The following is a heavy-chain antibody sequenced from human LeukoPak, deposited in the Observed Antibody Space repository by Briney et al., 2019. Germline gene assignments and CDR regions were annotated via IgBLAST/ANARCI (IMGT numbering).Heavy chain of an antibody. J-gene: IGHJ3*02. V-gene: IGHV3-48*02. Sequence: GGSLRLSYAASGFTFSSYIMNWVRQVPGKGLEWVYADSVKGRFTISRDNAKNSLYLQMNNLREEDTAVYYCARDNPISAAGHGDAFDIWGQGTMVTVSS. CDR3: ARDNPISAAGHGDAFDI. CDR1: GFTFSSYI. D-gene: IGHD6-13*01.